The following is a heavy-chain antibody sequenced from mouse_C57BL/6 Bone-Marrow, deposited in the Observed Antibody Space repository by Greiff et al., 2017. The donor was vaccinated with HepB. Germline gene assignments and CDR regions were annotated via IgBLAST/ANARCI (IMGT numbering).Heavy chain of an antibody. CDR1: GFTFSSYG. V-gene: IGHV5-6*01. J-gene: IGHJ3*01. D-gene: IGHD3-2*02. Sequence: EVKLQESGGDLVKPGGSLKLSCAASGFTFSSYGMSWVRQTPDKRLEWVATISSGGSYTYYPDSVKGRFTISRDNAKNTLYLQMSSLKSEDTAMYYCARHQTAQATPFAYWGQGTLVTVSA. CDR3: ARHQTAQATPFAY. CDR2: ISSGGSYT.